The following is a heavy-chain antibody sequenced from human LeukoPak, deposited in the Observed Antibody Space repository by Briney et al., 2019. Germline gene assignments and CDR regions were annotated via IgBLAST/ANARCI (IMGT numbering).Heavy chain of an antibody. CDR3: ARRFGEGAIYGDFDY. J-gene: IGHJ4*02. CDR1: GGSFSGYY. D-gene: IGHD3-10*01. CDR2: INHSGST. V-gene: IGHV4-34*01. Sequence: SETLSLTCAVYGGSFSGYYWSWIRQPPGKGLEWIGEINHSGSTNYNPSLKSRVTISVDTSKNQFSLKLSSVTAADTAVYYCARRFGEGAIYGDFDYWGQGTLVTVSS.